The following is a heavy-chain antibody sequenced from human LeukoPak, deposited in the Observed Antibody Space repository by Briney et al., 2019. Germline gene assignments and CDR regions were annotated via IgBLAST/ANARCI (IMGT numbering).Heavy chain of an antibody. V-gene: IGHV3-30*02. Sequence: PGGSLRLSCAASGFTFSSYGMHWVRQAPGKGLEWVAFIRYAGSNKYYADSVKGRFTISRDNSKNTLYLQMNSLRAEDTAVYYCAKDYTVTTYILEAFDIWGQGTMVTVPS. CDR1: GFTFSSYG. CDR2: IRYAGSNK. CDR3: AKDYTVTTYILEAFDI. J-gene: IGHJ3*02. D-gene: IGHD4-17*01.